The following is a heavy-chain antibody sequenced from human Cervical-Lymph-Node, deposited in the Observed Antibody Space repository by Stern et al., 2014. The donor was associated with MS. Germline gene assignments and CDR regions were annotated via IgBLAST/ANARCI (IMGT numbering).Heavy chain of an antibody. CDR1: GGTFTVYA. V-gene: IGHV1-69*01. D-gene: IGHD2/OR15-2a*01. CDR3: ARDGRHRGNYGLDV. J-gene: IGHJ6*02. Sequence: QVQLVESGAEVKKPGSSVKVSCQASGGTFTVYAINWLRQAPGQGLEWMGGIIPIFGTANYAQKFQGRVTITADESTRTSSMQLSSLRSNDTAVYYCARDGRHRGNYGLDVWGQGTTVIVSS. CDR2: IIPIFGTA.